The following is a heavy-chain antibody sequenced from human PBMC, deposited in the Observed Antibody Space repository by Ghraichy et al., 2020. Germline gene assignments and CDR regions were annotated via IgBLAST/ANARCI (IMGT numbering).Heavy chain of an antibody. D-gene: IGHD3-22*01. J-gene: IGHJ5*02. Sequence: SCTVSGYSISRGYYWGWIRQPPGKGLEWVGTISHIGSTYYNPSLKSRVTMSRDTAKNHFSLRLSSVTAADTAVYYCSRIESSRNGFDPWGQGTLVTVSS. CDR2: ISHIGST. V-gene: IGHV4-38-2*02. CDR1: GYSISRGYY. CDR3: SRIESSRNGFDP.